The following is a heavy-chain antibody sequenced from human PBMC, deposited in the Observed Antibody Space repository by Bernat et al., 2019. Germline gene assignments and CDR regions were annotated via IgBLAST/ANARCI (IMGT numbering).Heavy chain of an antibody. CDR2: IFHSGAT. J-gene: IGHJ4*02. CDR1: GDSISSGGYS. D-gene: IGHD4-17*01. V-gene: IGHV4-30-2*01. CDR3: AREDYEGLFDL. Sequence: QLQLQESGSGLVKPSQTLSLTCAVSGDSISSGGYSWNWIRQPPGKGPEWIGYIFHSGATYFNPSLKSRVSMSVDRSRNQFFLKLTSVTAADTAVYYCAREDYEGLFDLWGQGTLVTVS.